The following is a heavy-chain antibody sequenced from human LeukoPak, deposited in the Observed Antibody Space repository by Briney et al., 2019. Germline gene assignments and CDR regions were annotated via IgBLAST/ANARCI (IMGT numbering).Heavy chain of an antibody. J-gene: IGHJ4*02. V-gene: IGHV3-23*01. CDR1: GFTFSNYG. Sequence: PGGTLRLSCAASGFTFSNYGMNWVRQAPGKGLEWVSSISGSGSGGSTYYADSVKGRFTISRDNSKNTLYLQMNSLRAEDTAVYYCAKPGYNRFDYWGQGTLVTVSS. CDR2: ISGSGSGGST. D-gene: IGHD5-24*01. CDR3: AKPGYNRFDY.